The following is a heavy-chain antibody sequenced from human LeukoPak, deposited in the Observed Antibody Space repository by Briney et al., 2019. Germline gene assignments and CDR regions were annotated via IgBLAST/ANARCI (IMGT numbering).Heavy chain of an antibody. Sequence: PGGSPRLSCAASGFTFSSYEMNWVRQAPGKGLEWVSYISSSGSTIYYADSVKGRFTISRDNAKNSLYPQMNSLRAEDTVVYYCARDDYYDSSGYSPYQTFDYWGQGTLVTVSS. CDR3: ARDDYYDSSGYSPYQTFDY. D-gene: IGHD3-22*01. J-gene: IGHJ4*02. CDR2: ISSSGSTI. V-gene: IGHV3-48*03. CDR1: GFTFSSYE.